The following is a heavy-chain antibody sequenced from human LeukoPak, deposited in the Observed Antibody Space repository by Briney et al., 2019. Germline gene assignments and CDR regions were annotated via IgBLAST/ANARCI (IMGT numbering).Heavy chain of an antibody. CDR2: INPNSGGT. V-gene: IGHV1-2*02. Sequence: GASVKVSCRASGYTFTGYYMHWVRQAPGQGLEWMGWINPNSGGTNYAQKFQGRVTMTRDTSISTAYMELSRLRSDDTAVYYCARDFPHYYDSSGSPSDYWGQGTLVTVSS. D-gene: IGHD3-22*01. J-gene: IGHJ4*02. CDR1: GYTFTGYY. CDR3: ARDFPHYYDSSGSPSDY.